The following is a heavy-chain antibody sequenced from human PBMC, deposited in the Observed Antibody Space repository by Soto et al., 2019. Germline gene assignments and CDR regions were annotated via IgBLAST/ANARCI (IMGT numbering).Heavy chain of an antibody. J-gene: IGHJ4*02. D-gene: IGHD3-22*01. CDR3: AGARAEYYYDSSGYYYAFDY. CDR2: IIPIFGTA. Sequence: QVQLVQSGAEVKKPGSSVKVSCKASGGTFSSYAISWVRQAPGQGLEWMGGIIPIFGTANYAQKLQGRVTITADEDTSTAYMELSSLRSEDTAVYYCAGARAEYYYDSSGYYYAFDYWGQGTLVTVSS. V-gene: IGHV1-69*01. CDR1: GGTFSSYA.